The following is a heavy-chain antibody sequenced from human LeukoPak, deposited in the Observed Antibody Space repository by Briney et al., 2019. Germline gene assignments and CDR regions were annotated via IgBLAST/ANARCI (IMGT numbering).Heavy chain of an antibody. V-gene: IGHV4-38-2*01. CDR2: IYHSGST. D-gene: IGHD4-17*01. Sequence: SETLSLACAVSGYSISSGYYWGWVRQPPGKGLEWIGSIYHSGSTYYNPSLRSRVTISLDTSKNQFSLKLRSVTAADTAVYFCARVGPTVTPNDYWGQGTLVTVSS. CDR1: GYSISSGYY. CDR3: ARVGPTVTPNDY. J-gene: IGHJ4*02.